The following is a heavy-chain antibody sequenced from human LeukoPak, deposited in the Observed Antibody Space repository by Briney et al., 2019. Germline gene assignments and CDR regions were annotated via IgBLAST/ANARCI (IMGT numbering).Heavy chain of an antibody. Sequence: GGSLRLSCAASGFTFNSYAMSWVRQAPGKGLEWVSGIGSGRGSTYYADSVKGRFSVSRDNSKNTLYLQMNNVRAEDTAVYYCARDLSSGYYGYWGQGTLVTVSS. CDR1: GFTFNSYA. J-gene: IGHJ4*02. D-gene: IGHD3-22*01. CDR3: ARDLSSGYYGY. CDR2: IGSGRGST. V-gene: IGHV3-23*01.